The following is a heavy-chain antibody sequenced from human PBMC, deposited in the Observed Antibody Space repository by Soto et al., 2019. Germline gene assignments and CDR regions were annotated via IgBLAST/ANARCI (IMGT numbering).Heavy chain of an antibody. D-gene: IGHD5-12*01. CDR3: GKAIGYRVSGGFDT. Sequence: GGSLRLSCAASGFPFDDYTMHWVRQAPGEGLEWVSLISWDGYSTYYTDSVKGRFTISRDNSRNSLYLQMNSLRTEDTALYYWGKAIGYRVSGGFDTWGLGTLVTV. CDR1: GFPFDDYT. J-gene: IGHJ5*02. V-gene: IGHV3-43*01. CDR2: ISWDGYST.